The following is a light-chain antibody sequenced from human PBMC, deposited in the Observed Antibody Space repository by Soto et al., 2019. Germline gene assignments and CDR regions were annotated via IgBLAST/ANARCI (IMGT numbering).Light chain of an antibody. CDR2: DAS. V-gene: IGKV1-5*01. CDR3: QQYNSYPWT. CDR1: QTISSW. Sequence: DIQMTQSPSTLPASVGGRVTITCRASQTISSWLAWYQQKPGKAPKLLIYDASSLESGVPSRFSGSGSGTEFTLTISSLQPDDLATYYCQQYNSYPWTFGQGTKVDIK. J-gene: IGKJ1*01.